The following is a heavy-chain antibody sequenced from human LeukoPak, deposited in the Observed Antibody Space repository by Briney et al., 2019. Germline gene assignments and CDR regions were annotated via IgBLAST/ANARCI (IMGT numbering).Heavy chain of an antibody. CDR3: ARDLARPAANNWFAP. CDR2: SNPNSCGT. D-gene: IGHD2-2*01. CDR1: GYTFTGYY. Sequence: SVKVSFKASGYTFTGYYMHWLRQAPAQGRDGMGWSNPNSCGTNYSQKFQDRVTMTRDTSISTAYMELSRLRSDDTAVYYCARDLARPAANNWFAPWGQGTLVTVSS. J-gene: IGHJ5*02. V-gene: IGHV1-2*02.